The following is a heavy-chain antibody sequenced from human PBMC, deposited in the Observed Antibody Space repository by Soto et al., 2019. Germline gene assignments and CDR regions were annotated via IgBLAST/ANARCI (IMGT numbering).Heavy chain of an antibody. CDR1: GGSISSYY. V-gene: IGHV4-59*01. CDR2: IYYSGST. Sequence: QVQLQESGPGLVKPSETLSLTCTVSGGSISSYYWSWIRQPPGKGLEWIGYIYYSGSTNYNPSLKSRVTISVDTSKNQFSLKLSSVTAADTAVYYCARTDTAMAPFGMDVWGQGTTVTVSS. J-gene: IGHJ6*02. CDR3: ARTDTAMAPFGMDV. D-gene: IGHD5-18*01.